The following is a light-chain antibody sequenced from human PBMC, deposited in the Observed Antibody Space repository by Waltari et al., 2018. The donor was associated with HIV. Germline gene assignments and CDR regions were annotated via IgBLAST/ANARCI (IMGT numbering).Light chain of an antibody. Sequence: EIVLIQSPVTVSLSPGERATLSCRASQSVGSYLAWYQQKAGQAPRLLIYDASNRATRIPARVTGSGSGTDFTLTISSLEPADVAVYYCQQRSNWPRTFGQGTKVEIK. CDR1: QSVGSY. J-gene: IGKJ1*01. V-gene: IGKV3-11*01. CDR2: DAS. CDR3: QQRSNWPRT.